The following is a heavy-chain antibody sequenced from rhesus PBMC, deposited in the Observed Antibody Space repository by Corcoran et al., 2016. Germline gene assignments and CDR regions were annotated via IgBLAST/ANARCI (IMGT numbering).Heavy chain of an antibody. D-gene: IGHD3-40*01. J-gene: IGHJ2*01. CDR3: ATLTYDNGYFDL. CDR2: IDPEDGET. CDR1: GIPSTDYY. Sequence: EVQLSQFGVEVTKTVASVKISCTASGIPSTDYYLHLVPQAPGKGLEWVGRIDPEDGETLHAQKCQNRVTITADTSTDTAYMDLSSLTSEDTAVYYCATLTYDNGYFDLWGPGTPITISS. V-gene: IGHV1-111*02.